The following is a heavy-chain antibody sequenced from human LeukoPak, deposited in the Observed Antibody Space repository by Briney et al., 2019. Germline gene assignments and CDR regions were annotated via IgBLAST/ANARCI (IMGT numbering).Heavy chain of an antibody. CDR3: ARANWNEGPFDY. J-gene: IGHJ4*02. CDR1: GFTFSDYY. V-gene: IGHV3-11*05. D-gene: IGHD1-1*01. CDR2: ISSSSSYT. Sequence: GGSLRLSCAASGFTFSDYYMSWIRPAPGKGLEWVSYISSSSSYTNYADSVKGRFTISRDNAKNSLYLQMNSLRAEDTALYYCARANWNEGPFDYWGQGTLVTVSS.